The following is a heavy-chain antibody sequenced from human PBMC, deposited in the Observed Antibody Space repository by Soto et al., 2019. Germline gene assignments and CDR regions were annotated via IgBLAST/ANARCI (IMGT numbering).Heavy chain of an antibody. CDR2: IYYSGST. CDR1: GGSISSGDYY. Sequence: SETLSLTCTVSGGSISSGDYYWSWIRQPPGKGLEWIGYIYYSGSTYYNPSLKSRVTISVDTSKSQFSLKLSSVTAADTAVYYCARDSPNGWFDPWGQGTLVTVSS. CDR3: ARDSPNGWFDP. V-gene: IGHV4-30-4*01. J-gene: IGHJ5*02.